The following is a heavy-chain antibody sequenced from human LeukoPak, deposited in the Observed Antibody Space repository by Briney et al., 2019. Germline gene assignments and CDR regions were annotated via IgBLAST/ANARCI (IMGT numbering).Heavy chain of an antibody. V-gene: IGHV7-4-1*02. Sequence: GASVKVSCKASGYTFTSYAMNWVRQAPGQGLEWMGWINTNTGNPTYAQGFTGRFVFSLDTSVSTAYLQISSLKAEDTAVYYCARGYSSSWPPGRMDVWGKGTTVTVSS. D-gene: IGHD6-13*01. CDR1: GYTFTSYA. CDR3: ARGYSSSWPPGRMDV. CDR2: INTNTGNP. J-gene: IGHJ6*04.